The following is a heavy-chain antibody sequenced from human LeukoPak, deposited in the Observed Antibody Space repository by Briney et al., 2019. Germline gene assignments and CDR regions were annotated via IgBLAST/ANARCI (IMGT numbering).Heavy chain of an antibody. CDR1: GFTFSDYY. J-gene: IGHJ4*02. CDR2: ISSSSSYT. V-gene: IGHV3-11*06. D-gene: IGHD5-18*01. Sequence: GGSLRLSCAASGFTFSDYYMSWIRQAPGKGLERVSYISSSSSYTNYADSVKGRFTISRDNAKNSLYLQMNSLRAEDTAVYYCARGGGYSYGSNTHDYWGQGTLVTVSS. CDR3: ARGGGYSYGSNTHDY.